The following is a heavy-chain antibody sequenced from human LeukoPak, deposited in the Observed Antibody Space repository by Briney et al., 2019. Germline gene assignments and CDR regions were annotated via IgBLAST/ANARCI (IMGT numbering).Heavy chain of an antibody. J-gene: IGHJ4*02. V-gene: IGHV3-48*01. CDR2: ISSSSSTI. CDR3: ARGVGAGS. D-gene: IGHD1-26*01. CDR1: GFTFSSYS. Sequence: GGSLRLSCAASGFTFSSYSMNWVRQAPGKGLEWVSYISSSSSTIYYADSVKGRFTISRDNAKNSLYLQMNSLRAEDTAVYYYARGVGAGSWGQGTLVTVSS.